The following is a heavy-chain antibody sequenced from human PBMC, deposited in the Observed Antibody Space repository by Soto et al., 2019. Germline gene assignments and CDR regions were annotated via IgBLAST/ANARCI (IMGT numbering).Heavy chain of an antibody. V-gene: IGHV1-18*01. J-gene: IGHJ4*02. CDR1: GYTFTIYG. CDR3: ARPPGYISDWYYFDL. Sequence: ASVKVSCKASGYTFTIYGISCVLQAPGQGLEWMGWISAYNGNTNYAQKLQGRVSMTWDTSLKTAYMELSSLMSEDTAVYYCARPPGYISDWYYFDLWGQGTQVTVSS. CDR2: ISAYNGNT. D-gene: IGHD3-9*01.